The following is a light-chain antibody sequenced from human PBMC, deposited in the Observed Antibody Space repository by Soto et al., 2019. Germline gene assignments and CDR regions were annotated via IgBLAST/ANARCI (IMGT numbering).Light chain of an antibody. Sequence: DIQLTQSPSSLSASVGYRVTITCRASQSITNYLNWYQQKPGKAPELLIYAASTLQRGVPSRFSGSGSGTEFAFTISSLQPEDFATYHCQQTYITPRTFGQGTKVEVK. J-gene: IGKJ1*01. CDR2: AAS. CDR3: QQTYITPRT. CDR1: QSITNY. V-gene: IGKV1-39*01.